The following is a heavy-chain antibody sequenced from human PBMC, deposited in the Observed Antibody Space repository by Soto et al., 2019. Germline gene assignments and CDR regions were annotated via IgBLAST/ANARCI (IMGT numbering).Heavy chain of an antibody. CDR2: IYYSGST. V-gene: IGHV4-31*03. D-gene: IGHD5-12*01. CDR3: ARGWDGYNFRGGMDV. CDR1: GGSISSGGYY. Sequence: QVQLQESGPGLVKPSQTLSLTCTVSGGSISSGGYYWSWIRQHPGKGLEWIGYIYYSGSTYYNPSLTSRVTIAVDTSKNKCSLKLSSVTAADTAVYDCARGWDGYNFRGGMDVWGQGTTVTVSS. J-gene: IGHJ6*02.